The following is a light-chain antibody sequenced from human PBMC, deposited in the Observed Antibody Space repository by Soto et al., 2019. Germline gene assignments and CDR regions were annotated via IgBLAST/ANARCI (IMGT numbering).Light chain of an antibody. CDR3: QQSYSTPIT. V-gene: IGKV1-39*01. J-gene: IGKJ5*01. CDR1: QSISSY. Sequence: QLTQSPSSLSASVGDRFTITCRASQSISSYLNWYQQKPGKAPKLLIYAASSLQSGVPSRFSGSGSGTDFTLTISSLQPEDFATYYCQQSYSTPITFGQGTRLEIK. CDR2: AAS.